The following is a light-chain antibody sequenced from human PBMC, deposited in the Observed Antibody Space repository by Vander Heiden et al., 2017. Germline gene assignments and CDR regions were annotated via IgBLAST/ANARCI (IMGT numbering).Light chain of an antibody. CDR1: QSVSSN. V-gene: IGKV3-15*01. CDR2: GAS. Sequence: DIVMTQSPATLSVSPGERATLSCRASQSVSSNLAWYQQKPGQAPRLLIYGASTRATGIPARFSGSGSGTEFSLTISGLQSEDFAVYYCQQYNNWPPITFGQWTRLEIK. J-gene: IGKJ5*01. CDR3: QQYNNWPPIT.